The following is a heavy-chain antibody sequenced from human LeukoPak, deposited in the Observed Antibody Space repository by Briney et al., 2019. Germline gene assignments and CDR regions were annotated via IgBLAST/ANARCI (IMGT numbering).Heavy chain of an antibody. D-gene: IGHD3-22*01. Sequence: ASVKVSCKASGYTFTSYYMHWVRQAPGQGLEWMGIINPSGGSTSYAQKLQGRVTMTRDMSTSKVYIELSSLRSEDTAVYYCAIEEVYDSSGRGWFDPWGQGTLVTVSS. J-gene: IGHJ5*02. CDR3: AIEEVYDSSGRGWFDP. V-gene: IGHV1-46*01. CDR2: INPSGGST. CDR1: GYTFTSYY.